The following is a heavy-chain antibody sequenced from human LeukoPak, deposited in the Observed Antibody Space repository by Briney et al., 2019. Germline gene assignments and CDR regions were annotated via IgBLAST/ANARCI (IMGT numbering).Heavy chain of an antibody. CDR2: IYSGGST. V-gene: IGHV3-53*01. CDR3: ASVTMVRGPHFDY. Sequence: GGSLRLSCAASGFTVSTNYMSWVRQAPGKGLEWVSVIYSGGSTYYADSVEGRFTISRDNSKNTVYLQMNSLRAEDTAAYYCASVTMVRGPHFDYWGQGTLVTVSS. D-gene: IGHD3-10*01. CDR1: GFTVSTNY. J-gene: IGHJ4*02.